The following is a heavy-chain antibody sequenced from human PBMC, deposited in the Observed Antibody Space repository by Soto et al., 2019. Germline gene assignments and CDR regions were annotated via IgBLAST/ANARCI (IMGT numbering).Heavy chain of an antibody. D-gene: IGHD3-9*01. CDR3: ATDLTFGSTSAFDI. CDR2: FDPEDGET. Sequence: GASVKVSCKVSGYTLTELSMHWVRQAPGKGLEWMGGFDPEDGETIYGQKFQGRVTMTEDTSTDTAYMELSSLRSEDTAVYYCATDLTFGSTSAFDIWGQGTMVTVSS. CDR1: GYTLTELS. J-gene: IGHJ3*02. V-gene: IGHV1-24*01.